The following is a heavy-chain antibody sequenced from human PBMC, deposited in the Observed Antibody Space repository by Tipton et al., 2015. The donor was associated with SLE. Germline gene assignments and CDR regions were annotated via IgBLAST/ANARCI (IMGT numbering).Heavy chain of an antibody. Sequence: TLSLTCAVYGGSFSGYYWSWIRQPPGKGLEWIGEINHSGSTNYNPSLKSRVTISVDTSKNQFSRKLSSVTAADTAVYYCATRSLAARSRWFDPWGQGTLVTVSS. CDR1: GGSFSGYY. V-gene: IGHV4-34*01. J-gene: IGHJ5*02. CDR3: ATRSLAARSRWFDP. CDR2: INHSGST. D-gene: IGHD6-6*01.